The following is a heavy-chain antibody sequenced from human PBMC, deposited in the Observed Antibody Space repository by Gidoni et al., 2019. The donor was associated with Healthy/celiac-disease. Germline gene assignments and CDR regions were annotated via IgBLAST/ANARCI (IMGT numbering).Heavy chain of an antibody. CDR3: AKEDIVVVPAAPPRGPYYYYYMDV. D-gene: IGHD2-2*01. Sequence: QVQLVESGGGVVQPGRSLRLSCAASGFPFISYGMPWVRQAPGKGLEWVAVISYDGSNKYYADSVKGRFTISRDNSKNTLYLQMNSLRAEDTAVYYCAKEDIVVVPAAPPRGPYYYYYMDVWGKGTTVTVSS. CDR2: ISYDGSNK. CDR1: GFPFISYG. J-gene: IGHJ6*03. V-gene: IGHV3-30*18.